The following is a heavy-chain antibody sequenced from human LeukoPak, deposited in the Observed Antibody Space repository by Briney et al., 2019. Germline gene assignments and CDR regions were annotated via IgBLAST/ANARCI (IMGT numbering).Heavy chain of an antibody. CDR2: IYYSGST. J-gene: IGHJ3*02. CDR1: GGSISSGGYY. CDR3: ASLDSRGYDAFDI. D-gene: IGHD3-10*01. V-gene: IGHV4-31*03. Sequence: PSETLSLTRTVSGGSISSGGYYWSWIRQHPGKGLEWIGYIYYSGSTYYNPSLKSRVTISVDTSKNQFSLKLSSVTAADTAVYYCASLDSRGYDAFDIWGQGTMVTVSS.